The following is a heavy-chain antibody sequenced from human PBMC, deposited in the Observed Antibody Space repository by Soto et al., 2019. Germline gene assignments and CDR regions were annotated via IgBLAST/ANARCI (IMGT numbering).Heavy chain of an antibody. CDR2: ISYDGSNK. Sequence: QVQLVESGGGVVQPGRSLRLSCAASGFPFTSYGMHWVREGPGKGLEWLAVISYDGSNKFYADSVKGRFTISRDNSKNTLYLQMNSXRXXXXXXXXXXXXXXXXXYXGQGTLVIVSS. J-gene: IGHJ4*02. V-gene: IGHV3-30*03. CDR3: XXXXXXXXY. CDR1: GFPFTSYG.